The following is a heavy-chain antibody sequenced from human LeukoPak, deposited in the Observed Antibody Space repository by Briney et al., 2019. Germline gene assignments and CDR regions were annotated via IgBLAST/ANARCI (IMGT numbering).Heavy chain of an antibody. CDR2: ISYDGTNK. Sequence: PGGSLRLSCAASGFTFSSYSMNWVRQAPGKGLEWVAVISYDGTNKYYGDFVKGRFTISRDNSKNTLYLQTNSLRAEDTGVFYCAKSYGSGSYRIDFWGQGTLVTVSS. V-gene: IGHV3-30*18. J-gene: IGHJ4*02. CDR1: GFTFSSYS. D-gene: IGHD3-10*01. CDR3: AKSYGSGSYRIDF.